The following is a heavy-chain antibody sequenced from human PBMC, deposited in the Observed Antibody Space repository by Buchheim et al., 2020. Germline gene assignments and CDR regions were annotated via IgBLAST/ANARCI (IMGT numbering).Heavy chain of an antibody. CDR2: INPSGGST. D-gene: IGHD6-13*01. CDR1: GYTFTSYY. Sequence: QAQLVQSGAEVKKPGASVKVSCKASGYTFTSYYMHWVRQAPGQGLEWMGIINPSGGSTSYAQKFQGRVTMTRDTSTSTVYMELSSLRSEDTAVYYCARAGSSIAAAGTLMHYYYYGMDVWGQGTT. CDR3: ARAGSSIAAAGTLMHYYYYGMDV. J-gene: IGHJ6*02. V-gene: IGHV1-46*01.